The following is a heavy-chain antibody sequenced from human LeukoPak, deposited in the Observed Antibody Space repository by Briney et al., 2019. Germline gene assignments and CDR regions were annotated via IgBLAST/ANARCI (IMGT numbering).Heavy chain of an antibody. CDR3: ARATGPLTVAGDYYYYYMDV. D-gene: IGHD6-19*01. CDR1: GGSISSSSYY. J-gene: IGHJ6*03. V-gene: IGHV4-39*07. Sequence: SETLSLTCTVSGGSISSSSYYWGWNRQPPGMGLEWIGSIYYSGSTYYNPSLKSRVTISVDTSKNQFSLKLSSVTAADTAVYYCARATGPLTVAGDYYYYYMDVWGKGTTVTVSS. CDR2: IYYSGST.